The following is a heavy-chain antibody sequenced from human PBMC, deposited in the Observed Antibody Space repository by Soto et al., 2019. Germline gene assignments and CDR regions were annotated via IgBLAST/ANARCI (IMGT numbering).Heavy chain of an antibody. D-gene: IGHD2-2*01. V-gene: IGHV4-4*07. J-gene: IGHJ5*01. Sequence: SETLSLTCTVSGGSISNYYWTWIRQPAGKALEWIGRIYTSGSTNYNPSLKSRVTLSVDTSKNQFSLKLSSVTAADTAPYDCARQTTYSSSWFDYWGHGTLVTVSS. CDR1: GGSISNYY. CDR3: ARQTTYSSSWFDY. CDR2: IYTSGST.